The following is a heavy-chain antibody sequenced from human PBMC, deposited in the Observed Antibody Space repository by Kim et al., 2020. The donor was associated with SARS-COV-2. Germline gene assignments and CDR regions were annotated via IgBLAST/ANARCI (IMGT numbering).Heavy chain of an antibody. Sequence: RPSVQGHVTVSADKSISTAYLQWSSLKASDTAMYYCARRHYDILSGSMDVWGQGTTVTVSS. CDR3: ARRHYDILSGSMDV. D-gene: IGHD3-9*01. J-gene: IGHJ6*02. V-gene: IGHV5-10-1*01.